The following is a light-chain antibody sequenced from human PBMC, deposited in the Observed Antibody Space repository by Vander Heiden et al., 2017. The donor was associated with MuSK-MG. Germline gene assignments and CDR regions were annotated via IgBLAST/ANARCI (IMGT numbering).Light chain of an antibody. CDR3: QQDDNLPPT. V-gene: IGKV1-33*01. CDR1: QDISNY. J-gene: IGKJ4*01. Sequence: DLQMTQSPSSLSASVGDRVTITCQASQDISNYLNWYQQKPGKAPKLLIYDASNLETGVPSRFSGSGSGTDFTFTISSLQPEDIATYYCQQDDNLPPTFGGGTKVEIK. CDR2: DAS.